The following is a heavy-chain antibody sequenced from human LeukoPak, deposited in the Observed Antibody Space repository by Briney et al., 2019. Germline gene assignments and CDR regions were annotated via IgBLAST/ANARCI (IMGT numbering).Heavy chain of an antibody. CDR2: INWNGGST. Sequence: GGSLRLSCAASGFTFDDYGMSWVRQAPGKGLEWVSGINWNGGSTGYADSVKGRFTISRDNAKNSLYLQMNSLRGEDTAVYYCARWRDSTKRFDYWGQGTLVTVSS. V-gene: IGHV3-20*04. D-gene: IGHD2/OR15-2a*01. J-gene: IGHJ4*02. CDR3: ARWRDSTKRFDY. CDR1: GFTFDDYG.